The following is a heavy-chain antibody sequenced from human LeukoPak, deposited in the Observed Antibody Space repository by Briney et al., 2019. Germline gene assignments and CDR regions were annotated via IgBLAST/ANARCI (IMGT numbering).Heavy chain of an antibody. D-gene: IGHD2-2*01. V-gene: IGHV3-11*01. Sequence: GGSLRLSCAASGFTFSDYYMSWIRQAPGKGLEWVSYISSSGSTIYYADSVKGRFTISRDNAKNSLYLQMNSLRAEDTAVYYCARSLYCSSTSCNWFDPWGQGTLVTVSS. CDR2: ISSSGSTI. J-gene: IGHJ5*02. CDR1: GFTFSDYY. CDR3: ARSLYCSSTSCNWFDP.